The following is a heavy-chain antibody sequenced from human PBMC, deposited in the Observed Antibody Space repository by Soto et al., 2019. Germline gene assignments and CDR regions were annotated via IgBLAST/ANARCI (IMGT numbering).Heavy chain of an antibody. J-gene: IGHJ4*02. CDR2: ISSSGSTI. D-gene: IGHD2-15*01. CDR1: GFTFSSYE. V-gene: IGHV3-48*03. Sequence: GGSLRLSCVASGFTFSSYEMNWVRQAPGKGLEWVSYISSSGSTIYYADSVKGRFTISRDNAKNSLYLQMNSLRAEDTAVYYCAGDVVVVAATVYWGQGTLVTVSS. CDR3: AGDVVVVAATVY.